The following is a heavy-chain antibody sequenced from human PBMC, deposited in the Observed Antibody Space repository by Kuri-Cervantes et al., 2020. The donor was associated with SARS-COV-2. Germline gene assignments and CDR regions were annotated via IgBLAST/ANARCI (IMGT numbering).Heavy chain of an antibody. V-gene: IGHV1-18*01. CDR3: ARHVLTYYYDSSGYYNYYYYYYMDV. CDR1: GYTFTSYG. D-gene: IGHD3-22*01. J-gene: IGHJ6*03. Sequence: ASVKVSCKASGYTFTSYGISWVRQAPGQGLEWMGWISAYNGNTNYAQKLQGRVTMTKDTSTSTAYMELRSLRSDDTAVYYCARHVLTYYYDSSGYYNYYYYYYMDVWGKGTMVTVSS. CDR2: ISAYNGNT.